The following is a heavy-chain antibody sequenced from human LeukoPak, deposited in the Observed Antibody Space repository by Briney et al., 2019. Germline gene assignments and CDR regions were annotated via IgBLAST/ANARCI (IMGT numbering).Heavy chain of an antibody. J-gene: IGHJ6*03. V-gene: IGHV3-21*06. CDR2: INSDSNYI. D-gene: IGHD1-1*01. Sequence: PGGSLRLSCVASGFTFSTSSLSWVRQAPGKGLEWVSAINSDSNYIYYADSVKGRFTISRDNAKNSLYLQMTSLRVEDTAIYYCARIWSPSGYLRQLKVGHYMEVWGKGATVTVSS. CDR1: GFTFSTSS. CDR3: ARIWSPSGYLRQLKVGHYMEV.